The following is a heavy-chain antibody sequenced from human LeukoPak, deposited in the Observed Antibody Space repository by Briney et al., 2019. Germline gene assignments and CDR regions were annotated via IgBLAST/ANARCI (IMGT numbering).Heavy chain of an antibody. CDR1: GFTFSSYA. D-gene: IGHD3-16*01. Sequence: PGGSLRLSCAASGFTFSSYAMHWVRQAPGKGLEWVAVISYDGSNKYYADSVKGRFTISRDNSKNTLYLQMNSLRAEDTAVYYCARALGGLTDYWGQGTLVTVSS. V-gene: IGHV3-30-3*01. CDR3: ARALGGLTDY. CDR2: ISYDGSNK. J-gene: IGHJ4*02.